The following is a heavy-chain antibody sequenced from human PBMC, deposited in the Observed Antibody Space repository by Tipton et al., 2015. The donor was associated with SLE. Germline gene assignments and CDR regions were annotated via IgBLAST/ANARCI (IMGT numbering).Heavy chain of an antibody. CDR1: GFTVSRNY. J-gene: IGHJ3*02. V-gene: IGHV3-53*05. CDR2: IYSGGST. CDR3: ARGLRFLEWLLSDAFDI. D-gene: IGHD3-3*01. Sequence: SLRLSCAASGFTVSRNYMNWVRQAPGKGLEWVSVIYSGGSTYYADSVKGRFTISRDSTNNSLYLHMKSLRSEDTALYYCARGLRFLEWLLSDAFDIWGQGTLVTVSS.